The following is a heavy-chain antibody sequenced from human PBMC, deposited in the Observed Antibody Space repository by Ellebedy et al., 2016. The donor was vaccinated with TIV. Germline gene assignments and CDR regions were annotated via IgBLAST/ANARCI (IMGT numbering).Heavy chain of an antibody. CDR2: ISYDGSNK. D-gene: IGHD6-19*01. CDR1: GFTFSSYA. J-gene: IGHJ4*02. Sequence: GGSLRLSCAASGFTFSSYAMHWVRQAPGKGLEWVAVISYDGSNKYYADSVKGRFTISRDNSKNTLYLQMNSLRAEDTAVYYCAKDLEIAVAGTSHRPESFWGQGTLVTVSS. V-gene: IGHV3-30*07. CDR3: AKDLEIAVAGTSHRPESF.